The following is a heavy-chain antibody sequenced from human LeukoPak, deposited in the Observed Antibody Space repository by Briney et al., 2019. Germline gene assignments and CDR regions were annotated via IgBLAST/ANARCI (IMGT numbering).Heavy chain of an antibody. CDR1: GGSISGYS. J-gene: IGHJ5*02. V-gene: IGHV4-59*01. D-gene: IGHD3-10*01. CDR3: ARGHLGLSP. CDR2: FHNSRTT. Sequence: SETLSLTCTVSGGSISGYSWTWIRQPPGQGLEWIGYFHNSRTTSYNHSLTGRVIISVDTAMDQISLKLNSVTAADTAVYYCARGHLGLSPWGQGTLVTVSS.